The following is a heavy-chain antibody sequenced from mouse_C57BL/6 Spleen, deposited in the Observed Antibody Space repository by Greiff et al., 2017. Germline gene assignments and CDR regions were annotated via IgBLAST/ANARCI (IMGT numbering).Heavy chain of an antibody. CDR3: ARPITTVNAMDY. V-gene: IGHV1-19*01. CDR2: INPYNGGT. CDR1: GYTFTDYY. D-gene: IGHD1-1*01. Sequence: VQLQQSGPVLVKPGASVKMSCKASGYTFTDYYMNWVKQSHGKSLEWIGVINPYNGGTSYNQKFKGKATLTVDKSSSTAYMELNSLTSEDSAVYYCARPITTVNAMDYWGQGTSVTVSS. J-gene: IGHJ4*01.